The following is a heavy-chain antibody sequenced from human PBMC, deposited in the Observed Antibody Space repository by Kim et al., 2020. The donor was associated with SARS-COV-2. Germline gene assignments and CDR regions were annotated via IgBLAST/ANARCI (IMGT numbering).Heavy chain of an antibody. CDR1: GFTFSSYD. D-gene: IGHD6-19*01. Sequence: GSLRLSCAASGFTFSSYDMHWVRQATGKGLEWVSAIGTAGDTYYPGSVKGRFTISRENAKNSLYLQMNSLRAGDTAVYYCARGGAVAATQRAFDIWGQGTMVTVSS. V-gene: IGHV3-13*04. CDR2: IGTAGDT. J-gene: IGHJ3*02. CDR3: ARGGAVAATQRAFDI.